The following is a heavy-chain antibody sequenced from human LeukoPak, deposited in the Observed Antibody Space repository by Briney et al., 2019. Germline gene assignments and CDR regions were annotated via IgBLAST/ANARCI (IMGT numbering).Heavy chain of an antibody. CDR2: ISYDGSNK. V-gene: IGHV3-30*18. J-gene: IGHJ4*02. D-gene: IGHD6-6*01. Sequence: GRSLRLSCAASGFTFSSYGMHWVRQAPGKGLEWVAVISYDGSNKYYADSVEGRFTISRDNSKNTLYLQMNSLRAEDTAVYYCAKDMAYSSSLAEDYWGQGTLVTVSP. CDR1: GFTFSSYG. CDR3: AKDMAYSSSLAEDY.